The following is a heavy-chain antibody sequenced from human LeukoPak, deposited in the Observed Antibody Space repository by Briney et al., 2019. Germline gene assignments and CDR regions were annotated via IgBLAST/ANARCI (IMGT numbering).Heavy chain of an antibody. CDR3: ARAPPTYFWSGYGYYYMDV. V-gene: IGHV4-30-4*08. D-gene: IGHD3-3*01. CDR2: IYYSGST. CDR1: GGSISSGDYY. J-gene: IGHJ6*03. Sequence: SETLSLTCTVSGGSISSGDYYWSWIRQPPGKGLEWIGYIYYSGSTYYNPSLKSRLTISVDTSKNQFSLKLSSVTAADTAVYYCARAPPTYFWSGYGYYYMDVWGKGTTVTVSS.